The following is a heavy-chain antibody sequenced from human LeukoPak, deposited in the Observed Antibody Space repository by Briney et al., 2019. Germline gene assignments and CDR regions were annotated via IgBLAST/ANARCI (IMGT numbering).Heavy chain of an antibody. D-gene: IGHD1-26*01. J-gene: IGHJ6*02. CDR1: GFTFSSYS. Sequence: GGSLRLSCAASGFTFSSYSMNWVRQAPGKGLEWVSYISSSSSTIYYADSVKGRFTISRDNAKNSLYLQMNSLRAEDTAVYYCARASSGSYDRAYYYYYGMDVWGQGTMVTVSS. CDR2: ISSSSSTI. V-gene: IGHV3-48*04. CDR3: ARASSGSYDRAYYYYYGMDV.